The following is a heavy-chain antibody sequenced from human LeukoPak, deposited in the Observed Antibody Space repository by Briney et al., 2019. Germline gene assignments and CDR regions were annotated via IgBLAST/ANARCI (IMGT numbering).Heavy chain of an antibody. Sequence: PGGSLRLSCAASGFTFSSYAMSWVRRAPGKGLEWVSAISASGGSTYYADSVKGRFTISRDNSKNTLYVQMNSLRAEDTAIYYCAKDSYYYDSSGYDYFDYWGQGTLVTVSS. J-gene: IGHJ4*02. CDR3: AKDSYYYDSSGYDYFDY. CDR1: GFTFSSYA. D-gene: IGHD3-22*01. V-gene: IGHV3-23*01. CDR2: ISASGGST.